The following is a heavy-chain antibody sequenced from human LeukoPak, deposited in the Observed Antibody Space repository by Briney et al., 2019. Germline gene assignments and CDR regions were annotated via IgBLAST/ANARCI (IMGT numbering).Heavy chain of an antibody. CDR2: ISGSGGRT. J-gene: IGHJ4*02. CDR3: AKEKESSGYFDY. Sequence: GGSLRLSCAASGFTFSTYAMSWVRQAPGKGQEWVSAISGSGGRTYYADPVKGRFTISRDNSKNTLYLQMNSLRAEDTAVYYCAKEKESSGYFDYWGQGTLVTVSS. D-gene: IGHD3-10*01. V-gene: IGHV3-23*01. CDR1: GFTFSTYA.